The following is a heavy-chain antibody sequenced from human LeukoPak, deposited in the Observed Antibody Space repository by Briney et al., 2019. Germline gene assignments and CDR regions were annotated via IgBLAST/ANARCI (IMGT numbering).Heavy chain of an antibody. D-gene: IGHD6-13*01. V-gene: IGHV1-18*01. CDR1: VYSFNSYG. CDR2: SSAYDGDT. J-gene: IGHJ4*02. Sequence: ASVKVSCKASVYSFNSYGISWVRQAPGQGLEWMGWSSAYDGDTNYAQSLQGRVTMTTDTSTTTAYMELTGLRSDDTAVYYCARGLYSSSWYFDYWGQGTLVTVSS. CDR3: ARGLYSSSWYFDY.